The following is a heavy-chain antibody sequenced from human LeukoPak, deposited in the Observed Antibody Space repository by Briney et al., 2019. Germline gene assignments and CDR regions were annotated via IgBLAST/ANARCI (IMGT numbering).Heavy chain of an antibody. J-gene: IGHJ4*02. D-gene: IGHD6-6*01. CDR3: ARDRGLYSSSSAYYFDY. CDR1: GGTFSNYA. Sequence: ASVKVPCKASGGTFSNYAINWVRQAPGQGLEWMGRIIPIFGTTNYAQKFQGRVTIPADESTSTACMELSSLRSEDTAVYYCARDRGLYSSSSAYYFDYWGQGTLVTVSS. CDR2: IIPIFGTT. V-gene: IGHV1-69*13.